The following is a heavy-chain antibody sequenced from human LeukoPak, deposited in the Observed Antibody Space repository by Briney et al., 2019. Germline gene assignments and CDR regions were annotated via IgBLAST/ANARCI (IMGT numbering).Heavy chain of an antibody. CDR2: IYHSGST. D-gene: IGHD3-10*01. J-gene: IGHJ4*02. CDR1: GGSISSSNW. V-gene: IGHV4-4*02. Sequence: SGTLSLTCAVSGGSISSSNWWSWVRQPPGKGLEWIGEIYHSGSTNYNPSLKSRVTISVDKSKNQFSLKLSSVTAADTAVYYCASAFGELLGGGFDYWGQGTLVTVSS. CDR3: ASAFGELLGGGFDY.